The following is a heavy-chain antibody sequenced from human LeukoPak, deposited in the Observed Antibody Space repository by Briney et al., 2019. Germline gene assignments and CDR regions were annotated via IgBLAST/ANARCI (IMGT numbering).Heavy chain of an antibody. D-gene: IGHD6-19*01. CDR1: GFTFSSYS. J-gene: IGHJ4*02. CDR2: ISSSSSYI. V-gene: IGHV3-21*01. CDR3: ARGVEVAVPFDY. Sequence: GGSLRLSCAASGFTFSSYSMNWVRQAPGKGLEWVSSISSSSSYIYYADSVKGRFTISRDNAKNSLYLQMNSLRAEDAAVYYCARGVEVAVPFDYWGQGTLVTVSS.